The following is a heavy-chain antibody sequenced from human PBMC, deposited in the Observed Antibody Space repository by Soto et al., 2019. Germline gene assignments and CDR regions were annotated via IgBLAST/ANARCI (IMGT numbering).Heavy chain of an antibody. Sequence: EASVKVSCKASGYTFTSYDINWVRQATGQGLEWMGWMNPNSGNTGYAQKFQGRVTMTRNTSISTAYMELSSLRSEDTAVYYCGRLFTMVGGFISTSYYYYYRDFGGKGTTVTVSS. J-gene: IGHJ6*03. V-gene: IGHV1-8*01. CDR1: GYTFTSYD. D-gene: IGHD3-10*01. CDR2: MNPNSGNT. CDR3: GRLFTMVGGFISTSYYYYYRDF.